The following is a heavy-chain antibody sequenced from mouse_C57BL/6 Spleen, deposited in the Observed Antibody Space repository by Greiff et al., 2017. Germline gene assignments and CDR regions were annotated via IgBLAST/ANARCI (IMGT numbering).Heavy chain of an antibody. V-gene: IGHV1-69*01. CDR1: GYTFTSYW. D-gene: IGHD5-1*01. Sequence: QVQLKQPGPELVMPGASVKLSCKASGYTFTSYWMHWVKQRHGQGLEWIGDIDPSDSCTNYNQKFKGKSTLTVDKSSSTAYLQLSSLTSEDSAVYYCASEGTYGTLDYWGQGTTRTVSS. J-gene: IGHJ2*01. CDR3: ASEGTYGTLDY. CDR2: IDPSDSCT.